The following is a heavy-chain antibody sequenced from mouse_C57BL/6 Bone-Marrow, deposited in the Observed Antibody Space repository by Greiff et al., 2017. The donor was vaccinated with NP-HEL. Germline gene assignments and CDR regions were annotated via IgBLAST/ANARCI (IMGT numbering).Heavy chain of an antibody. V-gene: IGHV5-4*01. D-gene: IGHD1-1*01. CDR1: GFTFSSYA. J-gene: IGHJ3*01. CDR2: ISDGGSYT. Sequence: EVHLVESGGGLVKPGGSLKLSCAASGFTFSSYAMSWVRQTPEKRLEWVATISDGGSYTYYPDHVTGRFTISRDNAKNNLYLQMSHLKSEDTAMYYCARSSYYYGSSLGPWFAYWGQGTLVTVSA. CDR3: ARSSYYYGSSLGPWFAY.